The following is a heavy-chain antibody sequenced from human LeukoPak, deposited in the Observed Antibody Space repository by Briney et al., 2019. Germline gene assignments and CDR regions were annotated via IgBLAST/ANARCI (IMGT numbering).Heavy chain of an antibody. CDR2: ISYDGSNK. D-gene: IGHD4-17*01. CDR1: GFTFSSYG. J-gene: IGHJ4*02. Sequence: GGSLRLSCAASGFTFSSYGMHWARQAPGKGLEWVAVISYDGSNKYYADSVKGRFTISRDNSKNTLYLQMNSLRAEDTAVYYCAKFYGDYAGYWGQGTLVTVSS. CDR3: AKFYGDYAGY. V-gene: IGHV3-30*18.